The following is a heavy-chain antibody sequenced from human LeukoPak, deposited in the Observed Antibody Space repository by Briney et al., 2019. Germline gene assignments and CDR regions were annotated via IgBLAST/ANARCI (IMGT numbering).Heavy chain of an antibody. CDR1: GGSISSYY. D-gene: IGHD3-22*01. J-gene: IGHJ6*03. Sequence: PSETLSLTCTVSGGSISSYYWSWIRQPPGKGLEWIGYIYYSGSTNYNPSLKSRVTISVDTSKNQFSLKLSSVTAADTAVYYCARATYYYDSSDYYPPYYYYYMDVWGKGTTVTVSS. CDR2: IYYSGST. V-gene: IGHV4-59*01. CDR3: ARATYYYDSSDYYPPYYYYYMDV.